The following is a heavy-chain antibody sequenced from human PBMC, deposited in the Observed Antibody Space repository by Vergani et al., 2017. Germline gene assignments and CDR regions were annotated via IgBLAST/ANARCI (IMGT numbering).Heavy chain of an antibody. D-gene: IGHD6-13*01. Sequence: QITLKESGPTLVKPTQTLTLTCTFSGFSLSTSGVGVGWIRQPPGKALEWLALIYWNDDKRYSPSLKSRHTITKDTSKNQVILTMTNMDPVDTATYYCAHRGYSSSWYPTHWFDPWGQGTLVTVSS. CDR2: IYWNDDK. CDR1: GFSLSTSGVG. CDR3: AHRGYSSSWYPTHWFDP. J-gene: IGHJ5*02. V-gene: IGHV2-5*01.